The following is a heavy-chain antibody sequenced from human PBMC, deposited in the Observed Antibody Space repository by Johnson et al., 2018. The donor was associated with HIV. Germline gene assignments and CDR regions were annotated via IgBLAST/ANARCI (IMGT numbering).Heavy chain of an antibody. V-gene: IGHV3-15*01. J-gene: IGHJ3*02. CDR1: GFTFSNAW. D-gene: IGHD2-21*01. CDR2: IKSKTDGGTT. CDR3: TTAVCGGSCYDPDAFDI. Sequence: VQLVESGGGLVKPGGSLRLSCAASGFTFSNAWMSWVRQAPGKGLEWVGRIKSKTDGGTTDYAAPVKGRFTISRDDSKNTLYLQMNSLKTEDTAVYYCTTAVCGGSCYDPDAFDIWGQGTMVPVSS.